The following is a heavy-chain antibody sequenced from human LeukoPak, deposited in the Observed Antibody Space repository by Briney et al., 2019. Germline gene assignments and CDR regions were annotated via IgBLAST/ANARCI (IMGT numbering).Heavy chain of an antibody. CDR2: IYYSGST. Sequence: SETLSLTCTVSGGSISSSSYYWGWIRQPPGKGLEWIGYIYYSGSTYYNPSLKSRVTISVDTSKNQFSLKLSSVTAADTAVYYCASFLGLGDAFDIWGQGTMVTVSS. V-gene: IGHV4-30-4*08. J-gene: IGHJ3*02. D-gene: IGHD5/OR15-5a*01. CDR1: GGSISSSSYY. CDR3: ASFLGLGDAFDI.